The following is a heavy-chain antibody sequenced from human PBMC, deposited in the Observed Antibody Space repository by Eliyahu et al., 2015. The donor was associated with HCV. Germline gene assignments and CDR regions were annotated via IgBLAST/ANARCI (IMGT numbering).Heavy chain of an antibody. D-gene: IGHD4-17*01. J-gene: IGHJ5*02. CDR1: GYTFSNFW. CDR3: ARRAPPDYGDYADWFDP. Sequence: EVQLVQSGAEVKKPGESLKISCKGSGYTFSNFWIGWVRQMPGKGLEWMGIIYPGDSETRYSPSFQGQVTISADKSIRTAYLQWTSLKASDTAMYYCARRAPPDYGDYADWFDPWGQGTLVTVSS. CDR2: IYPGDSET. V-gene: IGHV5-51*01.